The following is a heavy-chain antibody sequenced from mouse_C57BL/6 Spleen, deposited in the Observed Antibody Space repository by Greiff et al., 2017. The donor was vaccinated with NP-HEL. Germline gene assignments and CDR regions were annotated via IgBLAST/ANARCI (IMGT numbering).Heavy chain of an antibody. D-gene: IGHD3-3*01. Sequence: VQLVESGPGLVQPSQSLSITCTVSGFSLTSYGVHWVRQSPGKGLEWLGVIWRGGSTDYNAAFMSRLSITKDNSKSQVFFKMNSLQADDTAIYYCATPGGDIGDWYFDVWGTGTTVTVSS. CDR1: GFSLTSYG. J-gene: IGHJ1*03. CDR3: ATPGGDIGDWYFDV. V-gene: IGHV2-5*01. CDR2: IWRGGST.